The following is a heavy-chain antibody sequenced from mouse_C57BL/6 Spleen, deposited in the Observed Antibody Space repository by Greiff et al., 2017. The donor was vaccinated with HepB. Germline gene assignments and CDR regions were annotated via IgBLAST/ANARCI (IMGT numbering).Heavy chain of an antibody. J-gene: IGHJ1*03. CDR2: ISSGSSTI. D-gene: IGHD3-3*01. CDR1: GFTFSDYG. CDR3: ARGGGRGYFDV. Sequence: EVQVVESGGGLVKPGGSLKLSCAASGFTFSDYGMHWVRQAPEKGLEWVAYISSGSSTIYYADTVKGRFTISRDNAKNTLFLQMTSLRSEDTAMYYCARGGGRGYFDVWGTGTTVTVSS. V-gene: IGHV5-17*01.